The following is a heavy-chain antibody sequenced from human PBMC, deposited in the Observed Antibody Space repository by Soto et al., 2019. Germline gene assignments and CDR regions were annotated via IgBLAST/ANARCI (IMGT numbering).Heavy chain of an antibody. J-gene: IGHJ3*01. CDR3: ARDRQQWLEPAGGALPF. CDR2: ISYAGNDN. D-gene: IGHD6-19*01. Sequence: QVQLVESGGGVVQPGRSLRLSCAASGFTLSSYVMHWVRQAPGKGLEWVARISYAGNDNYYADSVKGRFTISRDNSKKTLYLPMTSLRADDTAVYYCARDRQQWLEPAGGALPFWGQGTMVIVSS. V-gene: IGHV3-30-3*01. CDR1: GFTLSSYV.